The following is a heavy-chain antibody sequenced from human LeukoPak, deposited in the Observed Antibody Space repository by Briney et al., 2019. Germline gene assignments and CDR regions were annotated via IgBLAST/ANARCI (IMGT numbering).Heavy chain of an antibody. D-gene: IGHD2-15*01. CDR1: GFTFSDYA. CDR2: IRSKAYGGTT. V-gene: IGHV3-49*03. CDR3: TRGKGDQWWY. J-gene: IGHJ4*02. Sequence: GGSLRLSCTASGFTFSDYAMSWFRQAPGKGLEWVGFIRSKAYGGTTEYAASVKGRFTISRDDSKSIAYLQMNSLKTEDTAVYYCTRGKGDQWWYWGQGTLVTVSS.